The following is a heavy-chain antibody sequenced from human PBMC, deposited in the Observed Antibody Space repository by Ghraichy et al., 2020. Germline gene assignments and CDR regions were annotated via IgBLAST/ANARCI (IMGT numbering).Heavy chain of an antibody. CDR3: ARWSGIRPYYYDH. CDR1: GFILSGNW. V-gene: IGHV3-7*01. D-gene: IGHD1-14*01. CDR2: IKQDENDK. Sequence: GGSLRLSCAASGFILSGNWMSWVRQSPGKGLEWVANIKQDENDKYYVDSVRGRFTISRDSAKNSLYLDMSSLRVEDTAVYFCARWSGIRPYYYDHLGQGTLVTVSS. J-gene: IGHJ4*02.